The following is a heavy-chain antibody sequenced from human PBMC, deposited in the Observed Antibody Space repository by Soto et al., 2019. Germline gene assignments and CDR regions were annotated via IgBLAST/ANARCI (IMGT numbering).Heavy chain of an antibody. Sequence: GGPLRLSCAASGFIFSRSAMHWVRQAPGKGLGWVAVIWLAGSNKNIGDSVKGRFTIFRDNSKNTLYLQMNSLRAEDTAVYYCTRYSSSLYYFDDWGQGTLVTVSS. CDR2: IWLAGSNK. V-gene: IGHV3-33*01. CDR1: GFIFSRSA. CDR3: TRYSSSLYYFDD. D-gene: IGHD6-13*01. J-gene: IGHJ4*02.